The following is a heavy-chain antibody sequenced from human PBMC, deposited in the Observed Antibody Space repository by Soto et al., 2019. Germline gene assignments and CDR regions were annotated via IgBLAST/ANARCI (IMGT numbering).Heavy chain of an antibody. J-gene: IGHJ4*02. Sequence: GGSLRLSCAASGFTFSNAWMSWVRQAPGKGLEWVGRIKSKTDGGTTDYAAPVKGRFTISRDDSKNTLYLQMNSLKTEDTAVYYCTTSSITMVRGVIITGDYWGQGTLVTVSS. CDR2: IKSKTDGGTT. V-gene: IGHV3-15*01. CDR1: GFTFSNAW. CDR3: TTSSITMVRGVIITGDY. D-gene: IGHD3-10*01.